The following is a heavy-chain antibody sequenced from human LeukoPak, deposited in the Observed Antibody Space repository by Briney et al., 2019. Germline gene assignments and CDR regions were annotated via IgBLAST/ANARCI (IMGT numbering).Heavy chain of an antibody. D-gene: IGHD2-2*01. V-gene: IGHV4-59*01. CDR1: GGSISGYY. Sequence: SETLSLTCTVSGGSISGYYWSWIRQPPGKGLEYIGYIYYSGSANYNPSLKSRVTMSVDTSKNQFSLKLTSVTAADTAVYYCARFGSTTSTLYYFDYWGQGTLVTVSS. CDR3: ARFGSTTSTLYYFDY. J-gene: IGHJ4*02. CDR2: IYYSGSA.